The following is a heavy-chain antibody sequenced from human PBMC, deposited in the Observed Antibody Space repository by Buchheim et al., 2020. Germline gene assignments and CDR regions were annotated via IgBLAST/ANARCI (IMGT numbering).Heavy chain of an antibody. CDR1: GFTFSRNW. CDR2: IDADGTRT. J-gene: IGHJ4*02. V-gene: IGHV3-74*01. CDR3: TTGTGGSGSPLGAF. D-gene: IGHD3-10*01. Sequence: EVQLVESGGGLVQPGGSLRLPCEVSGFTFSRNWMHWVRQAPGKGLVWVSRIDADGTRTTYADSVRGRVIISRDNAKNTVYLQMNSLRAEDTAVYYCTTGTGGSGSPLGAFWGQGTL.